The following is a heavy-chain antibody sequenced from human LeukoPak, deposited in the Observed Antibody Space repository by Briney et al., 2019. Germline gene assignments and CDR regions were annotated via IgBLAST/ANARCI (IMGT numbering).Heavy chain of an antibody. CDR3: ARDSVLWFGELSIHYYMDV. Sequence: TLSLTCTVSGGSISSGSYYWSWIRQPAGKGLEWIGRIYTSGSTNYNPSLKSRVTISVDTSKNQFSLKLSSVTAADTAVYYCARDSVLWFGELSIHYYMDVWGKGTTVTVSS. D-gene: IGHD3-10*01. J-gene: IGHJ6*03. CDR1: GGSISSGSYY. V-gene: IGHV4-61*02. CDR2: IYTSGST.